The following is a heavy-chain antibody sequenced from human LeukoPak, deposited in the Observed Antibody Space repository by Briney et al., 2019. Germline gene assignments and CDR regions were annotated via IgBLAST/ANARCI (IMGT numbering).Heavy chain of an antibody. CDR3: GRRVEWLRLQYYFDY. D-gene: IGHD5-12*01. CDR1: GYSFTSYC. Sequence: GESLKISCKGSGYSFTSYCIGWVRQMPGKGLEWMGIIYPGDSDTRYSPSFQGQVTTSADKSLSTAYLQRSSLKAPHTPMYYCGRRVEWLRLQYYFDYWGQETLVTASS. V-gene: IGHV5-51*01. J-gene: IGHJ4*02. CDR2: IYPGDSDT.